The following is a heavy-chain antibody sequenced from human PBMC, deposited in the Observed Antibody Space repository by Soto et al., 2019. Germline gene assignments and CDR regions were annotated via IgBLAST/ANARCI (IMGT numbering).Heavy chain of an antibody. Sequence: EVQLLESGGGLVQPGGSLRLSCVASGFTFITFDMSWVRQAPGKGLEWDSEISGSDGRTYYADSVNRRFTISRDNSKNTLYLQMNSLRAEDTAVYYCAKGAWLDYWGQGILVTVSS. CDR2: ISGSDGRT. CDR1: GFTFITFD. V-gene: IGHV3-23*01. D-gene: IGHD3-9*01. J-gene: IGHJ4*02. CDR3: AKGAWLDY.